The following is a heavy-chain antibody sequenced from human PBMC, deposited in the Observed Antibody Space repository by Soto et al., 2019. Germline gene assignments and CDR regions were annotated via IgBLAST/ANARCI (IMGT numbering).Heavy chain of an antibody. CDR3: ARSIDP. V-gene: IGHV4-59*06. CDR2: IYYSGST. J-gene: IGHJ5*02. Sequence: PSETLSLTCTVSGGSISSYCWSWIRQHPGKGLEWIGYIYYSGSTYYNPSLKSRVTISVDTSKNQFSLKLSSVTAADTAVYYCARSIDPWGQGTLVTVSS. CDR1: GGSISSYC.